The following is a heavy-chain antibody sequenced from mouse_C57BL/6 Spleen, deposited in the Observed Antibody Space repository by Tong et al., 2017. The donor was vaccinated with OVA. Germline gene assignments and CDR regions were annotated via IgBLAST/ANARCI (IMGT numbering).Heavy chain of an antibody. D-gene: IGHD2-4*01. CDR2: IYTGDGDT. CDR3: ERSVYDDDY. CDR1: GYAFSSSW. J-gene: IGHJ3*01. V-gene: IGHV1-82*01. Sequence: VQLQESGPELVKPGASVKISCKASGYAFSSSWMNWVKQRPGKGLEWIGRIYTGDGDTNYNGKFKGKATLTTDKSSSTAYMQLVSLTSEYSAVYFFERSVYDDDYWGQGTLVTVSS.